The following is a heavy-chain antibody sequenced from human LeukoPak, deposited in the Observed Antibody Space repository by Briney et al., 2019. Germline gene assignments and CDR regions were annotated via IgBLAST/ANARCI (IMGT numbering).Heavy chain of an antibody. Sequence: ASVKVSCKASGGTFSSYAISWVRQAPGQGLEWMGGIIPIFGTANYAQKFQGRVTITADKSTSTAYMELSSLRSEDTAVYYCARDWDPTYYYDSSGYWGPGYWGQGTLVTVSS. J-gene: IGHJ4*02. CDR3: ARDWDPTYYYDSSGYWGPGY. D-gene: IGHD3-22*01. CDR1: GGTFSSYA. CDR2: IIPIFGTA. V-gene: IGHV1-69*06.